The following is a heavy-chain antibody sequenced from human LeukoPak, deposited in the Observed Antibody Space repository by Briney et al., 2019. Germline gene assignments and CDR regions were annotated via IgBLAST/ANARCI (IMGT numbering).Heavy chain of an antibody. Sequence: ASVKVSCKASGYTFTGYYMHWVRQAPGRGLEWMGWINPNSGGTNYAQKFQGRVTMTRDTSISTAYMELSRLRSDDTAVYYCARDLKFGGSYYYFDYWGQGTLVTVSS. CDR3: ARDLKFGGSYYYFDY. CDR1: GYTFTGYY. D-gene: IGHD1-26*01. J-gene: IGHJ4*02. CDR2: INPNSGGT. V-gene: IGHV1-2*02.